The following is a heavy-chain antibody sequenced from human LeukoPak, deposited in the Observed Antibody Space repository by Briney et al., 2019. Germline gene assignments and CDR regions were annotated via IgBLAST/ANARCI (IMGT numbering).Heavy chain of an antibody. CDR1: GFTFSNAW. D-gene: IGHD6-13*01. CDR3: TSDPPAGSAGVDY. Sequence: KTGGCLRLSCAASGFTFSNAWMGSVRQAPGKELEWVALVKSKTDGGTTDYAAPVRGRFTISRDDSENTVFLQMNSLTTEDTGVYYCTSDPPAGSAGVDYWGQGTLVTVSS. V-gene: IGHV3-15*01. J-gene: IGHJ4*02. CDR2: VKSKTDGGTT.